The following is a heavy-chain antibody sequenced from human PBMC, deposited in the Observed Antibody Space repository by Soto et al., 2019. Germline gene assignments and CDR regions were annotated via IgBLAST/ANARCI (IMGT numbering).Heavy chain of an antibody. CDR1: GFAFNNYL. D-gene: IGHD3-3*01. Sequence: GGSLRLSCAASGFAFNNYLMSWVRQAPGKGPEWVASIKYDGSEKYYVDSVKGRLTVSRDNAKNSLSMHLNSLRADDTAVYYCVRDVGPITIFGEALSGYFDSWGQGTLVTVSS. CDR2: IKYDGSEK. J-gene: IGHJ4*02. V-gene: IGHV3-7*03. CDR3: VRDVGPITIFGEALSGYFDS.